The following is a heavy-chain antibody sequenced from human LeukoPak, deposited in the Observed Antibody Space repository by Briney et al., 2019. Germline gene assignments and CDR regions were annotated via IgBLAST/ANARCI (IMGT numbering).Heavy chain of an antibody. CDR2: IYYGGST. J-gene: IGHJ5*02. CDR3: ARDRGYSGYPSSFDP. CDR1: GGSISSYY. D-gene: IGHD5-12*01. V-gene: IGHV4-59*01. Sequence: SETLSLTCTVSGGSISSYYWSWIRQPPGKGLEWIGYIYYGGSTNYNPSLKSRVTISVDTSKNQFSLKLSSVTAADTAVYYCARDRGYSGYPSSFDPWGQGTLVTVSS.